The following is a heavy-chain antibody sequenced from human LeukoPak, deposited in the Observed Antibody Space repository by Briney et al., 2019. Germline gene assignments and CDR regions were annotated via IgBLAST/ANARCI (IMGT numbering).Heavy chain of an antibody. D-gene: IGHD3-3*01. CDR1: GGSISSGSYY. J-gene: IGHJ3*02. Sequence: SETLSLTCTVSGGSISSGSYYWSWIRQPAGKGLEWIGRIYTSGSTNYNPSLKSRVTISVDTSKNQFSLKLSSVTAADTAVYYCARGGTIFGVPRSNAFDIWGQGTMVTVSS. CDR2: IYTSGST. V-gene: IGHV4-61*02. CDR3: ARGGTIFGVPRSNAFDI.